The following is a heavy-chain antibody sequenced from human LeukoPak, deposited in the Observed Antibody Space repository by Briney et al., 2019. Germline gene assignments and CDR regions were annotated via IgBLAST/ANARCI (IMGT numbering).Heavy chain of an antibody. V-gene: IGHV3-21*01. CDR3: ARTQYSSGWSDVFNAEYFQH. CDR2: ISSSSSYI. D-gene: IGHD6-19*01. Sequence: AGGSLRLSCAASGFTFSSYSMNWVRQAPGRGLEWVSSISSSSSYIYYADSVKGRFTISRDNAKNSLHLQMNSLRAEDTAVYYCARTQYSSGWSDVFNAEYFQHWGQGTLVTVSS. CDR1: GFTFSSYS. J-gene: IGHJ1*01.